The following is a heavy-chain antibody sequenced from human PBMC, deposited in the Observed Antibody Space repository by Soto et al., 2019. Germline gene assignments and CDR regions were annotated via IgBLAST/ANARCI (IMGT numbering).Heavy chain of an antibody. D-gene: IGHD6-25*01. V-gene: IGHV1-2*04. CDR2: INPNSGGT. Sequence: ASVKVSCTASGYTFTGYYMHWVRQAPGQGLEWMGWINPNSGGTNYAQKFQGWVTMTRDTSISTAYMELSRLRSDDTAVYYCARGRTSSSGQTYYYGMDGWGKGTTVIVYS. CDR1: GYTFTGYY. CDR3: ARGRTSSSGQTYYYGMDG. J-gene: IGHJ6*04.